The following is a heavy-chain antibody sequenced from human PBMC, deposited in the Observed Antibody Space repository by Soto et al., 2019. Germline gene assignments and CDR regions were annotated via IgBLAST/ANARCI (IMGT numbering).Heavy chain of an antibody. J-gene: IGHJ4*02. CDR2: IYYSGRT. Sequence: QLQLQESGPGLVKPSETLSLTCTVSGGSISTSSYYWGWIRQPPGKGLEWIGRIYYSGRTYYNPSLKSRVTISVDTSKNQFSLKLSSVTAADTAVYYCARDYDRSGDYWGQGTLVTVSS. D-gene: IGHD3-22*01. CDR3: ARDYDRSGDY. CDR1: GGSISTSSYY. V-gene: IGHV4-39*01.